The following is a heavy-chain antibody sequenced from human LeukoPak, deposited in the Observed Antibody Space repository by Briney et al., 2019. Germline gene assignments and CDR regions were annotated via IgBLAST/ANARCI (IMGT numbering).Heavy chain of an antibody. D-gene: IGHD1-26*01. J-gene: IGHJ4*02. CDR1: GGSVGSAGYY. CDR3: ARTQSQSGSYRYYFGY. CDR2: IYYIKNT. Sequence: SETLSLTCTVSGGSVGSAGYYWSWIRQPPGGGLEWIGYIYYIKNTNYNPSLKSRVTMSLDPSKNQFSLKLNSVTAADTAVYYCARTQSQSGSYRYYFGYWGQGTLVTVSS. V-gene: IGHV4-61*08.